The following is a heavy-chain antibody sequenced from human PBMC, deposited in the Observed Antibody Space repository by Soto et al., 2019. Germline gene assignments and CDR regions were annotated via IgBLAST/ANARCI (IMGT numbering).Heavy chain of an antibody. D-gene: IGHD1-26*01. CDR1: GASITSHY. V-gene: IGHV4-59*08. J-gene: IGHJ4*02. CDR3: ARNRGYYVTDY. Sequence: QVQLQESGPGLVKPSETLSLTCNVSGASITSHYWTWIRQSPGKGLERIGYMFYGGTANYNPSLRGRVTISLDTSKNQFSLKLSSVTAADTSVYYCARNRGYYVTDYWGQGTLVTVSS. CDR2: MFYGGTA.